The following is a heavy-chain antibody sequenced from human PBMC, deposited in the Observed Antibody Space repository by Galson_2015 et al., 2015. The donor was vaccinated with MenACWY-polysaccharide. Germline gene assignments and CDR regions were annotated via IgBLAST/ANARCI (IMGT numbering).Heavy chain of an antibody. J-gene: IGHJ4*02. CDR3: ARLTIELGHDY. Sequence: SLRLSCAASGFTFSNYWMHWVRHAPGKGPVWVSRINSDASGTDYADSVKGRFTISRDNAKNTLYLQMNNLRAEDTAVYYCARLTIELGHDYWGQGALVTVSA. CDR2: INSDASGT. V-gene: IGHV3-74*01. D-gene: IGHD1-1*01. CDR1: GFTFSNYW.